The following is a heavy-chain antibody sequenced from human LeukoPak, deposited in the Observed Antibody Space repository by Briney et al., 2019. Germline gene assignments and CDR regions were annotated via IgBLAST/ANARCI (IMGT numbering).Heavy chain of an antibody. CDR1: GFTFSSYS. CDR2: ISYDGRNK. CDR3: ARAKSSSWHYFDD. V-gene: IGHV3-30*04. J-gene: IGHJ4*02. Sequence: GGSLRLSCAASGFTFSSYSMHWVRQAPGKGLEWVAVISYDGRNKFCAVSVKGRFTISRDNSKNTLYLQMNSLRAEDTAVYYCARAKSSSWHYFDDRGQGTLVTVSS. D-gene: IGHD6-13*01.